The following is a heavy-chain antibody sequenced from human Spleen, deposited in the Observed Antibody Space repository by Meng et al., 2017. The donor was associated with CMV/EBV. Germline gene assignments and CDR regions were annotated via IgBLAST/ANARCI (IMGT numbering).Heavy chain of an antibody. CDR3: AKGPQAIQINWFDS. CDR1: GFGLSTFA. V-gene: IGHV3-23*01. CDR2: ISGSGGST. J-gene: IGHJ5*01. Sequence: SGFGLSTFAMSWVRQAPGKGLEWVSSISGSGGSTFYADSVKGRFTISRDNSKRTMYLQMDSLRAEDTALYYCAKGPQAIQINWFDSWGQGTLVTVSS.